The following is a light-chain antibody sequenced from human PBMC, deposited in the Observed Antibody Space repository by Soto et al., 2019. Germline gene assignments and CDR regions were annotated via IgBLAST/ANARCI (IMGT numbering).Light chain of an antibody. Sequence: EIVLTQSPATLPVSPGERATLSCSARQSTDTNSLAWYPQNPGQAPQLLIYWASSRATGIPDRFSGSGSGTDFTLTISRLEAEEFAVYYCLQSGHTPLTVGGGTKVDIK. J-gene: IGKJ4*01. CDR2: WAS. CDR1: QSTDTNS. CDR3: LQSGHTPLT. V-gene: IGKV3-20*01.